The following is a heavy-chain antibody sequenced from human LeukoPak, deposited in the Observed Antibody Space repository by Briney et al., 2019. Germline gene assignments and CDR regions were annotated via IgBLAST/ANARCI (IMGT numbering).Heavy chain of an antibody. V-gene: IGHV3-21*01. CDR2: IGSSSSYI. CDR3: ARVAVGYYDFWSGYYSNDYYMDV. D-gene: IGHD3-3*01. CDR1: GFTFSSYS. J-gene: IGHJ6*03. Sequence: PGGSLRLSCAASGFTFSSYSMNWVRQAPGKGLEWVSSIGSSSSYIYYADSVKGRFIISRDNAKNSLYLQMNSLRAEDTAVYYCARVAVGYYDFWSGYYSNDYYMDVWGKGTTVTVSS.